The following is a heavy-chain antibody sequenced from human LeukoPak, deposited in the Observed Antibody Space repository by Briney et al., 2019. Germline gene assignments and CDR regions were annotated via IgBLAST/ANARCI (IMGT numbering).Heavy chain of an antibody. Sequence: SETLSLTCTVSGGSISSYYWSWIRQPPGKGLEWIGYIYYSGSTNYNPSLKSRVTISVDTSKNQFSLKLSSVTAADTAVYYCAREGLYGSGSPSYYYYYMDVWGKGTTVTISS. CDR3: AREGLYGSGSPSYYYYYMDV. D-gene: IGHD3-10*01. CDR2: IYYSGST. V-gene: IGHV4-59*01. CDR1: GGSISSYY. J-gene: IGHJ6*03.